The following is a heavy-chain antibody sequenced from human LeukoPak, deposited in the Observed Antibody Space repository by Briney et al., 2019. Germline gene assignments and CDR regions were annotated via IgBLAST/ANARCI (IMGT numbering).Heavy chain of an antibody. V-gene: IGHV3-74*01. CDR1: GFTFSSYW. D-gene: IGHD3-3*01. J-gene: IGHJ6*02. CDR2: INSDGSST. CDR3: ARGGGKLRFLEWLLNYYYGMDV. Sequence: GGSLRLSCAASGFTFSSYWMHWVRQAPGKGLVWVSRINSDGSSTSYADSVKGRFTISRGNAKNTLYLQMNSLRAEDTAVYYCARGGGKLRFLEWLLNYYYGMDVWGQGTTVTVSS.